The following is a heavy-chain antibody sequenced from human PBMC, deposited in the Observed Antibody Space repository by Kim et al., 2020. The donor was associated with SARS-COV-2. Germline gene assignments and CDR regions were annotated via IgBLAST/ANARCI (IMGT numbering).Heavy chain of an antibody. J-gene: IGHJ4*02. CDR2: INTNTGNP. Sequence: ASVKVSCKASGYTFTSYAMNWVRQAPGQGLEWMGWINTNTGNPTYAQGFTGRFVFSLDTSVSTAYLQISSLKAEETAVYYCARDDNYYDSSGYRDDYWGQGTLVTVSS. CDR3: ARDDNYYDSSGYRDDY. D-gene: IGHD3-22*01. CDR1: GYTFTSYA. V-gene: IGHV7-4-1*02.